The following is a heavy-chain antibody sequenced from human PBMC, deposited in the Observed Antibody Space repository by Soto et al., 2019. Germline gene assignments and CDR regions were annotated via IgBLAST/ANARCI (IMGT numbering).Heavy chain of an antibody. V-gene: IGHV4-4*07. CDR1: GGSISSYY. J-gene: IGHJ6*02. CDR3: AREYYDFWSGYFSAELYGMDV. D-gene: IGHD3-3*01. Sequence: PSETLSLTCTVSGGSISSYYWSWIRQPAGKGLEWIGRIYTSGSTNYNPSLKSRVTMSVDTSKNQFSPKLSSVTAADTAVYYCAREYYDFWSGYFSAELYGMDVWGQGTTVTVSS. CDR2: IYTSGST.